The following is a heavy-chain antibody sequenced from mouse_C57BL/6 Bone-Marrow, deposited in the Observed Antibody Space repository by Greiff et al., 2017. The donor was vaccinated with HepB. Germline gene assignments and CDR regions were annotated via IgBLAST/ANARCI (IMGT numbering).Heavy chain of an antibody. CDR2: IYPGSGST. V-gene: IGHV1-55*01. CDR1: GYTFTSYW. CDR3: ARSHYYGSLAWFAY. Sequence: QVQLQQPGAELVKPGASVKMSCKASGYTFTSYWITWVKQRPGQGLEWIGDIYPGSGSTNYNEKFKSKATLTVDTSSSTAYMQLSSLTSEDSAVYYCARSHYYGSLAWFAYWGQGTLVTVSA. D-gene: IGHD1-1*01. J-gene: IGHJ3*01.